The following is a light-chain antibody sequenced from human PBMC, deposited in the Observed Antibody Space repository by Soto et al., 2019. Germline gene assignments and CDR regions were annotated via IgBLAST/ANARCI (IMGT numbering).Light chain of an antibody. Sequence: QSALTQPASVSGSPGQSITISCTGTSSDVGGYNYVSWYQQHPGKAPKLLIYGVSNRPSGVSNRFSGSKSGNRASLTISGLQAEDEADYYCTSHTSSIPPTYVFATGTKLTVL. CDR1: SSDVGGYNY. J-gene: IGLJ1*01. CDR2: GVS. V-gene: IGLV2-14*01. CDR3: TSHTSSIPPTYV.